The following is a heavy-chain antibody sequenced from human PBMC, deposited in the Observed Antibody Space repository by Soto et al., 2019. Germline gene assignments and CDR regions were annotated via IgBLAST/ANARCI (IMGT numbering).Heavy chain of an antibody. CDR3: AKVAAAGTDHYYYYGMDV. D-gene: IGHD6-13*01. Sequence: QVQLVESGGGVVQPGRSLRLSCAASGFTFSSYGMHWVRQAPGKGLEWVAVISYDGSNKYYADSVKGRFTISRDNSKNTLYLQMNSLRAEDTAVYYCAKVAAAGTDHYYYYGMDVWGQGTTVTVSS. CDR1: GFTFSSYG. J-gene: IGHJ6*02. CDR2: ISYDGSNK. V-gene: IGHV3-30*18.